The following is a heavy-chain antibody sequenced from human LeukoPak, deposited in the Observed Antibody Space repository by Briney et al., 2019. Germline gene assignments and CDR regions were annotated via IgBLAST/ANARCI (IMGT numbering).Heavy chain of an antibody. V-gene: IGHV3-30*03. CDR2: ISYDGSNK. J-gene: IGHJ4*02. CDR3: ATWVSLDY. D-gene: IGHD3-16*01. Sequence: GRSLRLSCAAFGFTFSSYGMHWVRQAPGKGLEWVAVISYDGSNKYYAGSVKGRFTISRDNSKNTLYLQMNSLRAEDTAVYYCATWVSLDYWGQGTLVTVSS. CDR1: GFTFSSYG.